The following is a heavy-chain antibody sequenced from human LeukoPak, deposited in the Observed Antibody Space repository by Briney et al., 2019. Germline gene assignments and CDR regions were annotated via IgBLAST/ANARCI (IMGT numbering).Heavy chain of an antibody. CDR2: VYYSGSA. V-gene: IGHV4-59*02. CDR3: ARDGSNWSNDYYHGVGV. CDR1: GDSVTTYY. D-gene: IGHD4-11*01. J-gene: IGHJ6*02. Sequence: SETLSLTCTVSGDSVTTYYWSWIRQPPGKGLEWLGYVYYSGSATYNPSLKSRVTISVDTSKNQFSLRLSSVTAADTAVYYCARDGSNWSNDYYHGVGVWGRGTTVTVSS.